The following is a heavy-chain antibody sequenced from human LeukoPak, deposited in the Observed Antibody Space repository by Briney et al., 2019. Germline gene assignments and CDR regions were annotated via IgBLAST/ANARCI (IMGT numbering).Heavy chain of an antibody. CDR3: ASYGDYSYYFDY. D-gene: IGHD4-17*01. V-gene: IGHV4-31*03. CDR2: IYYSGST. J-gene: IGHJ4*02. CDR1: GGSISSGGYY. Sequence: ASETLSLTCTVSGGSISSGGYYWSWIRQHPGKGLEWIGYIYYSGSTYYNPSLKSRVTISVDTSKNQFSLKLSSVTAADTAVYYYASYGDYSYYFDYWGQGTLVTVSS.